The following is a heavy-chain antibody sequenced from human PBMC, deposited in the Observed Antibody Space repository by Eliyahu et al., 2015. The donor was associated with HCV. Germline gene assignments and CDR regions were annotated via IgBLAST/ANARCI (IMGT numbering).Heavy chain of an antibody. CDR3: AREGSSSWNLLXYYGMDV. Sequence: GYADSVKGRFTISRDNAKNSLYLQMNSLRAEDTXLYYCAREGSSSWNLLXYYGMDVWGQGTTVTVSS. J-gene: IGHJ6*02. V-gene: IGHV3-20*03. D-gene: IGHD6-13*01.